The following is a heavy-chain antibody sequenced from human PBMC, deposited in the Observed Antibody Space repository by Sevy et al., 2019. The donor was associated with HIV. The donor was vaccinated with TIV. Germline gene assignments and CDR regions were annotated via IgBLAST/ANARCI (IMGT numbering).Heavy chain of an antibody. D-gene: IGHD4-17*01. Sequence: ASVKVSCKASGYTFTSYGISWVRQAPGQGLEWMGWISAYNGNTNYAQKLQGRDTMTTDTSTSTAYMELRSLRSDDTAVYYCAREPGYGDYVAPFDYWGQGTLVTVSS. CDR3: AREPGYGDYVAPFDY. CDR2: ISAYNGNT. J-gene: IGHJ4*02. CDR1: GYTFTSYG. V-gene: IGHV1-18*01.